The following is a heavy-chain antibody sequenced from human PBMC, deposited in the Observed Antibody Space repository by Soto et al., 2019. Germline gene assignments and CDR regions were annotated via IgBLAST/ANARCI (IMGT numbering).Heavy chain of an antibody. Sequence: VSGPTIVNPKQMLPLTCTFYRFSLTSSGVGVGWIRQPPGKALEWLALIYWDDDKIYTPSLKTRLTITKDTSKNQVALAMTNMDPVDTATYYCAHRIASGPPWTCDYFAYWRQGALVTVSS. CDR1: RFSLTSSGVG. J-gene: IGHJ4*02. CDR2: IYWDDDK. V-gene: IGHV2-5*02. CDR3: AHRIASGPPWTCDYFAY. D-gene: IGHD6-19*01.